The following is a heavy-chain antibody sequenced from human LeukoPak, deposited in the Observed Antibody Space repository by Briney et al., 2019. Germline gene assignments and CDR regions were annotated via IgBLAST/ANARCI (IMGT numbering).Heavy chain of an antibody. CDR1: GFTFSRYW. D-gene: IGHD6-19*01. J-gene: IGHJ4*02. CDR2: IKQDGSEK. CDR3: ARDLPYSSGWVGY. V-gene: IGHV3-7*01. Sequence: GGSLRLSCAASGFTFSRYWMSWVRQAPGKGLEWVANIKQDGSEKYYVDSVKGRFTISRDNAKNSLYLQMNSLRAEDTAVYYCARDLPYSSGWVGYWGQGTLVTVSS.